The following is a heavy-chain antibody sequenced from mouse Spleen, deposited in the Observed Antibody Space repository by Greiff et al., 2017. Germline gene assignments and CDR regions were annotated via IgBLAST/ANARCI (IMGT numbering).Heavy chain of an antibody. Sequence: EVKLVESGGGLVQPGGSLKLSCATSGFTFSDYYMYWVRQTPEKRLEWVAYISNGGGSTYYPDTVKGRFTISRDNAKNTLYLQMSRLKSEDTAMYYCARMNYYGSSYWYFDVWGAGTTVTVSS. V-gene: IGHV5-12*02. CDR2: ISNGGGST. CDR3: ARMNYYGSSYWYFDV. CDR1: GFTFSDYY. D-gene: IGHD1-1*01. J-gene: IGHJ1*01.